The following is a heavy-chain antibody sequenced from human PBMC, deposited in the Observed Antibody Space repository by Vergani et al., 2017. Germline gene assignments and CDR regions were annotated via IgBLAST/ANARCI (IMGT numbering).Heavy chain of an antibody. Sequence: QLQLQESGPGLVKPSETLSLTCTVSGGSISSSSYYWGWIRQPPGKGLEWIGSIYYSGSTYYNPSLKSRVTISVDTSKNQFSLKLSSVTAADTAVYYCARAPFKRWFGELFDGMDVWGQGTTVTVSS. CDR1: GGSISSSSYY. V-gene: IGHV4-39*07. D-gene: IGHD3-10*01. CDR3: ARAPFKRWFGELFDGMDV. CDR2: IYYSGST. J-gene: IGHJ6*02.